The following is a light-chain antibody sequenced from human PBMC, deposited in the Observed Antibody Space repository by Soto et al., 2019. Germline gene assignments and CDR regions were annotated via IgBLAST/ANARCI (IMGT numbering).Light chain of an antibody. CDR1: SSNIGAGYD. J-gene: IGLJ2*01. CDR2: ANT. V-gene: IGLV1-40*01. Sequence: QSVLTQPPSVSGVPGQRVTISCTGSSSNIGAGYDVHWYQQLPGTAPKLLIYANTNRPSGVPDRFSGSKSGTSASLAITGLQAEDEADYYRQSFDGSLSGHVVFGGGTKLTVL. CDR3: QSFDGSLSGHVV.